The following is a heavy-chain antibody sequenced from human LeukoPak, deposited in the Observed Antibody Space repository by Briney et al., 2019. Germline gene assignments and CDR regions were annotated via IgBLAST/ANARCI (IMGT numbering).Heavy chain of an antibody. CDR3: AKVGEGGEGFDY. CDR1: GFTFTNFG. V-gene: IGHV3-23*01. D-gene: IGHD2-21*01. J-gene: IGHJ4*02. Sequence: PGGSLRLSCAASGFTFTNFGMSWVRQTPGKGLEWVSGISGSGGTTYYADPVKGRFTISRDNSKNTLYLQMNSLRAEDTAVYYCAKVGEGGEGFDYWGQGTLVTVSS. CDR2: ISGSGGTT.